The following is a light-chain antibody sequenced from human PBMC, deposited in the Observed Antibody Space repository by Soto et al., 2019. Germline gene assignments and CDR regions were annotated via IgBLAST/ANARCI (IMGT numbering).Light chain of an antibody. CDR3: QQYYSTPYT. Sequence: DIVMTQSPDSLAVSLGERATINCKSSQSVLYRSTNKNYLAWYQQKPGQPPKLLIYWASTRESGVPDRFSGSGSGTDFTLSISSLQAEDVAVYYCQQYYSTPYTFGQSTNLEI. CDR2: WAS. CDR1: QSVLYRSTNKNY. J-gene: IGKJ2*01. V-gene: IGKV4-1*01.